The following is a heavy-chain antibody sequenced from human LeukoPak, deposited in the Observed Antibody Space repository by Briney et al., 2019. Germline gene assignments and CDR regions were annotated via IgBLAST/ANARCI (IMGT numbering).Heavy chain of an antibody. CDR3: ARHDYVWGSYRFPRG. Sequence: PGGSLRLSCAASAFTFSSYGMNSVRQAPGKGLEWVSYISSSGSTIYYADSVRGRFTISRDNAKNSLYLQMNSLRAEDTAVYYCARHDYVWGSYRFPRGWGQGTLVTVSS. D-gene: IGHD3-16*02. CDR2: ISSSGSTI. V-gene: IGHV3-48*03. CDR1: AFTFSSYG. J-gene: IGHJ4*02.